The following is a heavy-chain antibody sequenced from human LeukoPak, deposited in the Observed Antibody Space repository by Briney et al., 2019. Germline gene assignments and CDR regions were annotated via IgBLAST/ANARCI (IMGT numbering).Heavy chain of an antibody. CDR2: INHSGST. V-gene: IGHV4-34*01. CDR3: ARGGYYDYIWGSYRSDYFDY. J-gene: IGHJ4*02. CDR1: GGTFSGYY. Sequence: SETLSLTCAAYGGTFSGYYWSWIRQPPGKGLEWIGEINHSGSTNYNPSLKSRVTISVDTSKNQFSLKLSSMTAADTAVYYCARGGYYDYIWGSYRSDYFDYWGQGTLVTVSS. D-gene: IGHD3-16*02.